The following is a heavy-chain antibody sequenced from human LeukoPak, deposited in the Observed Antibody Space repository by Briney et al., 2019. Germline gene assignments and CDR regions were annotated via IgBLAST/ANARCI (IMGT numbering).Heavy chain of an antibody. V-gene: IGHV4-34*01. Sequence: PSETLSLTCAVYGGSFSGHYWTWIRQPPGKGLEWIGEIDHSGSTTYNPSLNSRVTISVDTSKNQFSLRLSSVTAADTAVYYCARPRYGSGSLDSWGQGTLVTVSS. J-gene: IGHJ4*02. CDR3: ARPRYGSGSLDS. D-gene: IGHD3-10*01. CDR2: IDHSGST. CDR1: GGSFSGHY.